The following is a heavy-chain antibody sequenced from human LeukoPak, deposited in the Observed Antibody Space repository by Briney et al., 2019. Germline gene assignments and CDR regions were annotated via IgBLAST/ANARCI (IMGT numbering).Heavy chain of an antibody. CDR2: INSDGSST. Sequence: GGSLRLSRAASGFTFSSYWMHWVRQAPGKGLVWVSRINSDGSSTSYADSVKGRFTISRDNAKNTLYLQMNSLRAEDTAVYYCARDRCSGGSCYANDYWGQGTLVTVSS. V-gene: IGHV3-74*01. CDR3: ARDRCSGGSCYANDY. J-gene: IGHJ4*02. D-gene: IGHD2-15*01. CDR1: GFTFSSYW.